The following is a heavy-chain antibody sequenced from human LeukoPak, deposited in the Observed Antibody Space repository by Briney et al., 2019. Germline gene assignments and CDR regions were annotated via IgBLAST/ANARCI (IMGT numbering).Heavy chain of an antibody. D-gene: IGHD6-13*01. Sequence: PGGSLRISCAASGFTFSSYGMHWVRQAPGTGLEWVAVISYDGSNKYYADSVKGRFTISRDNSKNTLYLQMNSLRAEDTAVYYCAKDTQGYSSSWYPLYYYYYGMDVWGKGTTVTVSS. J-gene: IGHJ6*04. V-gene: IGHV3-30*18. CDR1: GFTFSSYG. CDR3: AKDTQGYSSSWYPLYYYYYGMDV. CDR2: ISYDGSNK.